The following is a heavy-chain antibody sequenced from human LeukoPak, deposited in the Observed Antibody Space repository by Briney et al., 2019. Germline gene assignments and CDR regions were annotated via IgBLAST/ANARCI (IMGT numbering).Heavy chain of an antibody. CDR2: ISVYNGNT. CDR1: GCTLTSYG. D-gene: IGHD2-2*01. J-gene: IGHJ4*02. Sequence: GASVKVSCQDSGCTLTSYGISWVRPAPAKGRKGMGWISVYNGNTNYAQKLQGRVTMTTGTSTSTAYMELRSLRSDDTAVYYCARDVVGYCSSTSCYPGYWGQGTLVTVSS. V-gene: IGHV1-18*01. CDR3: ARDVVGYCSSTSCYPGY.